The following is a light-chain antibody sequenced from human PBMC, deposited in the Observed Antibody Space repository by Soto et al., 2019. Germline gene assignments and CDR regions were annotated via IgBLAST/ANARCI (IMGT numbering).Light chain of an antibody. CDR1: QSVLSSSNSQNY. Sequence: DIVMTQSPDSLAVSLGERATINCKSSQSVLSSSNSQNYLTWYQQKPGQPPKLLIFWASTRGSGVPDRFSGSGSGTDFTLIISSLQAEDVAVYYCQQYYTSPCTFGQG. V-gene: IGKV4-1*01. CDR3: QQYYTSPCT. J-gene: IGKJ1*01. CDR2: WAS.